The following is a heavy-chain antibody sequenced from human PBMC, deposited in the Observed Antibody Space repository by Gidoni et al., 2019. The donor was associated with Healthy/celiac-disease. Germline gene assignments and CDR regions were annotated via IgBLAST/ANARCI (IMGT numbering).Heavy chain of an antibody. Sequence: QIPLKESGPTMVTPTQTLTLTCTFSGFSRSTSGVGVGWIRQPTGQALECLALIYRDDAKRYSPSLKSRLTITKATSKHQVVLTMTNMDPVDTATYYCAHVEWLLVDYWGQGTLVTVSS. J-gene: IGHJ4*02. V-gene: IGHV2-5*02. CDR2: IYRDDAK. CDR1: GFSRSTSGVG. CDR3: AHVEWLLVDY. D-gene: IGHD3-3*01.